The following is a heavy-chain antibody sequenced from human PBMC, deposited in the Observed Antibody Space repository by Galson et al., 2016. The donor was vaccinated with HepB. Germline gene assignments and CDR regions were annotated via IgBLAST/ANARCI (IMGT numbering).Heavy chain of an antibody. CDR2: ISYSGRN. V-gene: IGHV4-59*08. CDR1: GGSISSYY. D-gene: IGHD5-18*01. Sequence: SETLSLTCIVSGGSISSYYWTWIRQPPGKGLEWIGYISYSGRNNYNPSLNSRVTISVDTSKNQLSLKLSSVTAADTAVYYCARWGYSLFDYWGRGSLVTVSS. CDR3: ARWGYSLFDY. J-gene: IGHJ4*02.